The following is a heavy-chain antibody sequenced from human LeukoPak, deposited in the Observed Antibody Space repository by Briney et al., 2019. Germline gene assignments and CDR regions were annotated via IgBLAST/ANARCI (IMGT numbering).Heavy chain of an antibody. V-gene: IGHV3-23*01. CDR1: GFTFSSYA. D-gene: IGHD1-1*01. CDR2: ISGSGGST. Sequence: GGSLRLSCAASGFTFSSYAMSWVRQAPGKGLEWVSAISGSGGSTYYADSVKGRFTISRDNSKNTLYLQMNSLRAEDTAVYYCAKAWNYDYYYYMDVWGKGPRSPSP. CDR3: AKAWNYDYYYYMDV. J-gene: IGHJ6*03.